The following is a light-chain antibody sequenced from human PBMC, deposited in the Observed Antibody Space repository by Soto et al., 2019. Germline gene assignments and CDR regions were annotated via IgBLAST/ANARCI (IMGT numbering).Light chain of an antibody. V-gene: IGKV1-5*03. CDR3: QQYNSYSWT. Sequence: DIHMTQSPSTLSESVGDRVTITCRASQSISSWLAWYQQKPGKAPKLLIYKASNLESGVPSRFSGSGSGTKFTLTISSLQPDDFATYYCQQYNSYSWTFGQGTKVEIK. CDR2: KAS. J-gene: IGKJ1*01. CDR1: QSISSW.